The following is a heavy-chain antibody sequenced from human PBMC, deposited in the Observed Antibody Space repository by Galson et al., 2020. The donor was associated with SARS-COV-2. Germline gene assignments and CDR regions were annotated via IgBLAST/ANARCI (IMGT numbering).Heavy chain of an antibody. CDR2: ISSNGRST. V-gene: IGHV3-64D*08. J-gene: IGHJ4*02. Sequence: GGSLRLSCSASGFTFSSYEMHWVRQAPGKGLEYVSAISSNGRSTYYADSVKGRFTISRDNSKNTLYLQMSSVRAEDTAVYYCVKYETGMAPFDYWGQGTLVTVSS. CDR1: GFTFSSYE. D-gene: IGHD5-18*01. CDR3: VKYETGMAPFDY.